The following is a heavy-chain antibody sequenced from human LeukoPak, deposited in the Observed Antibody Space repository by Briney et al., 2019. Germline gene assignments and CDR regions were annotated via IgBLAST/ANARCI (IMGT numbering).Heavy chain of an antibody. CDR2: IYYSGST. J-gene: IGHJ2*01. Sequence: SETLSLTCTVSGGSISSSSYYWGWIRQPPGKGLEWIGSIYYSGSTYYNPSLKSRVTISVDTSKNQFSLKLSSVTAADTAVYYCARKGDCTNGVCYPDWYFDLWGRGTLVTVSS. D-gene: IGHD2-8*01. CDR3: ARKGDCTNGVCYPDWYFDL. CDR1: GGSISSSSYY. V-gene: IGHV4-39*01.